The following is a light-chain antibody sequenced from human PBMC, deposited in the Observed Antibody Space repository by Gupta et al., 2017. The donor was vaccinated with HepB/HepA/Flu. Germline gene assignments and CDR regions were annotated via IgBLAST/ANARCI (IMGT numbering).Light chain of an antibody. CDR1: SSNIGTKT. J-gene: IGLJ3*02. CDR2: NYD. Sequence: QSVLTQPPSASGTPGQRVTISCSGSSSNIGTKTVTWYPQFPGTAPKLLIYNYDQRPSGVPDGFSGSKSGTSASLAISGLQSDGGAGYYCAAWDDRLNGVVFGGGTKLTVL. V-gene: IGLV1-44*01. CDR3: AAWDDRLNGVV.